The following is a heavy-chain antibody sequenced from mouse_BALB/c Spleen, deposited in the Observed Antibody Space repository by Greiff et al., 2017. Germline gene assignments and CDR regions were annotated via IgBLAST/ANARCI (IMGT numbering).Heavy chain of an antibody. J-gene: IGHJ4*01. CDR3: ARYGYYGSSYGAMDY. CDR2: INPGSGGT. D-gene: IGHD1-1*01. CDR1: GYAFTNYL. Sequence: QVQLQQSGAELVRPGTSVKVSCTASGYAFTNYLIEWVKQRPGQGLEWIGVINPGSGGTNYNEKFKGKATLTADKSSSTAYMQLSSLTSDDSAVYFCARYGYYGSSYGAMDYGGQGTSGTVSS. V-gene: IGHV1-54*01.